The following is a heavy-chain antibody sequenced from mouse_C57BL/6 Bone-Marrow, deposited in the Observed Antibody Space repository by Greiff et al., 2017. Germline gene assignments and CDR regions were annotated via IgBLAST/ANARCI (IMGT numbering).Heavy chain of an antibody. J-gene: IGHJ4*01. CDR3: ARDAGYYDLYCAIDY. V-gene: IGHV1-36*01. CDR2: VHPYNGGT. Sequence: EVQLQQSGPVLVKPGPSVKISCKASGFTFTDYYMHWVKQRHGKSLEWIGLVHPYNGGTSYNQKFKGKATLTVDTSYSTAYMELNSMTSEDSAVYYGARDAGYYDLYCAIDYWGQGTSGTVSS. D-gene: IGHD2-4*01. CDR1: GFTFTDYY.